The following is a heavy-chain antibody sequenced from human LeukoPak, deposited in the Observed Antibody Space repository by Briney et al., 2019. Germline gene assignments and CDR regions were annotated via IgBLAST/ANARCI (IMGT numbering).Heavy chain of an antibody. V-gene: IGHV3-33*01. Sequence: GGSLRLSCAASGFTFSSYGMHWVRQAPGKGLEWVAVIWYDGSNKYYADSVKGRFTISRDNSKNTLYLQMNSLRAEDTAVYYCARDRRGQQRVQDSWGQGTLVTVSS. CDR3: ARDRRGQQRVQDS. J-gene: IGHJ4*02. CDR1: GFTFSSYG. CDR2: IWYDGSNK. D-gene: IGHD6-13*01.